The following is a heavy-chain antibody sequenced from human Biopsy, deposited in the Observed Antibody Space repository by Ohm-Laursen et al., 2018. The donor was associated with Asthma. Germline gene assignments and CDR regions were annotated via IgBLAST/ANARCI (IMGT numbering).Heavy chain of an antibody. CDR2: ISYDGGNK. D-gene: IGHD4-23*01. J-gene: IGHJ3*02. CDR3: ARTHERWTSIQDDALDI. V-gene: IGHV3-30*03. Sequence: LRLSCAASGFTFSIYDIHWVRQAPGKGLEWVAVISYDGGNKFYGDSVKGRFTLSRDNSGNTLYLQMNSLRVEDTAIYYCARTHERWTSIQDDALDIWGQGTMVIVSS. CDR1: GFTFSIYD.